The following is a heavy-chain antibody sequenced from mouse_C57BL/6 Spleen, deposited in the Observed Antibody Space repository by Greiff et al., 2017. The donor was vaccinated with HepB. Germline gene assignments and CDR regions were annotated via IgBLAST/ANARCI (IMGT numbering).Heavy chain of an antibody. Sequence: VQLQQSGAELVRPGASVTLSCKASGYTFTDYEMHWVKQTPVHGLEWIGAIDPETGGTAYNQKFKGKAILTADKSSSTAYMELRSLRSEDSAVYYCTRWGWLLRGGWYFDVWGTGTTVTVSS. D-gene: IGHD2-3*01. V-gene: IGHV1-15*01. CDR3: TRWGWLLRGGWYFDV. CDR2: IDPETGGT. J-gene: IGHJ1*03. CDR1: GYTFTDYE.